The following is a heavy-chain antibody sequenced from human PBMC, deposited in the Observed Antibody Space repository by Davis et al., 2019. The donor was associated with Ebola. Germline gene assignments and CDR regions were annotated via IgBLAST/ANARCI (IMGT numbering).Heavy chain of an antibody. Sequence: SETLSLTCTVSGRSISSSSYYWGWIRQPPGKGLEWIGTIFYSGSTYYNPSLKSRVTLSLDTSKNQFSLNLSSVTAADTAVYYCARLDDSSGLDYWGQGTLVTVSS. CDR1: GRSISSSSYY. CDR2: IFYSGST. J-gene: IGHJ4*02. CDR3: ARLDDSSGLDY. D-gene: IGHD3-22*01. V-gene: IGHV4-39*07.